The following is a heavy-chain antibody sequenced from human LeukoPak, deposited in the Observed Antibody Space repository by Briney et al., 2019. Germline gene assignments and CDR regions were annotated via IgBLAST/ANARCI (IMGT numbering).Heavy chain of an antibody. V-gene: IGHV4-34*01. J-gene: IGHJ4*02. CDR3: AMHTVIASSWSLDY. CDR1: GGSFSGYY. Sequence: SETLSLTCAVYGGSFSGYYWSWIRQPPGKGLEWIGEINHSGSTNYNPSLKSRVTISVDTSKKQFSLKLSSVTAADTAVYYCAMHTVIASSWSLDYWGQGTLVTVSS. D-gene: IGHD6-13*01. CDR2: INHSGST.